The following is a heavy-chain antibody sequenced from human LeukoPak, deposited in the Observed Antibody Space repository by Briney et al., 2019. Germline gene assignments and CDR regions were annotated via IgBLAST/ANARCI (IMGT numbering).Heavy chain of an antibody. Sequence: GGSLRLSCAASGFTFSSYSMNWVRQAPGKGLEWVSSISGSSSYIYYADSVKGRFTISRDNAKNTLYLQMNSLRVEDTAVYYCARFSSGWSPSGFDYWGQGTLVTVSS. J-gene: IGHJ4*02. CDR3: ARFSSGWSPSGFDY. CDR2: ISGSSSYI. V-gene: IGHV3-21*01. CDR1: GFTFSSYS. D-gene: IGHD6-19*01.